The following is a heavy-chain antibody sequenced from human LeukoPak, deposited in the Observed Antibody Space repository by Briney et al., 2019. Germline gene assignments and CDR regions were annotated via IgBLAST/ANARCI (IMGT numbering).Heavy chain of an antibody. CDR1: GGSISTYY. CDR3: ARLYYDILTGYLYLDS. D-gene: IGHD3-9*01. Sequence: SETLSLTCTVSGGSISTYYWSWIRQPPGKGLEWIGYIYYIGNTNYNPSLKSRVTISVDTSKNQLSLKLSSVTAVDTAVYYCARLYYDILTGYLYLDSWGQGTLVTVSS. V-gene: IGHV4-59*08. CDR2: IYYIGNT. J-gene: IGHJ5*01.